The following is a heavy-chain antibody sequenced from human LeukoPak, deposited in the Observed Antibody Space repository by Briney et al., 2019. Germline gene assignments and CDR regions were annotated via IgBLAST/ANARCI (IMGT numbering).Heavy chain of an antibody. CDR1: GFTFSSYW. CDR3: ARGPRYCSGGSCYSLGYYYYYMDV. J-gene: IGHJ6*03. CDR2: IKQDGSEK. Sequence: GGSLRLSCAASGFTFSSYWMSWVRQAPGKGLEWVANIKQDGSEKYYVDSVKGRFTISRDNAKNSLYLQMNSLRAEDTAVYYCARGPRYCSGGSCYSLGYYYYYMDVWGKGTTVTISS. D-gene: IGHD2-15*01. V-gene: IGHV3-7*01.